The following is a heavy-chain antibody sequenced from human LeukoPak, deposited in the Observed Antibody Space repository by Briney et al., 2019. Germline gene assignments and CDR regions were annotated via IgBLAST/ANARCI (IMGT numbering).Heavy chain of an antibody. CDR1: GGSISSGGYY. Sequence: SETLSLTCAVSGGSISSGGYYWSWIRQHPGKGLEWIGYIYYSGSTYYNPSLKSRVTISVDTSKNQFSLKLSSVTAADTAVYYCASGGYYGSGSFSIWGQGTLVTVSS. J-gene: IGHJ4*02. V-gene: IGHV4-31*11. CDR2: IYYSGST. CDR3: ASGGYYGSGSFSI. D-gene: IGHD3-10*01.